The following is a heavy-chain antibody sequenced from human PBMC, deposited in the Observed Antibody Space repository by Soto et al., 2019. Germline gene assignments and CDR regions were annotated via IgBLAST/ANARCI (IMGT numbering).Heavy chain of an antibody. J-gene: IGHJ3*02. CDR2: IYWDDDK. CDR3: AHSHIAVDFAAFDI. D-gene: IGHD6-19*01. Sequence: QITLKESGPTLVKPTQTLTLTCTFSGFSLSTSGVGVGWIRQPPGKALEWLALIYWDDDKRYSPSLKSRLTITKDTSKTQVVLTMPKIDPVDKATYYCAHSHIAVDFAAFDIWGQGTTLPVSS. CDR1: GFSLSTSGVG. V-gene: IGHV2-5*02.